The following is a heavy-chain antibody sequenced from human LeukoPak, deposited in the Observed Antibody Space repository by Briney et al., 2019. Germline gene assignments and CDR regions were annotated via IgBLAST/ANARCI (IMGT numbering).Heavy chain of an antibody. CDR2: INSDGSRI. D-gene: IGHD4-17*01. CDR3: ARDADYGDWGGIDP. CDR1: GFTFSRYW. Sequence: GGSLRLSCAASGFTFSRYWMHWVRQAPGKGLVWVSRINSDGSRISYADSVEGRFTISRDNAKNTLYLQMNSLRAEDTAVYYCARDADYGDWGGIDPWGQGTLVTVSS. J-gene: IGHJ5*02. V-gene: IGHV3-74*01.